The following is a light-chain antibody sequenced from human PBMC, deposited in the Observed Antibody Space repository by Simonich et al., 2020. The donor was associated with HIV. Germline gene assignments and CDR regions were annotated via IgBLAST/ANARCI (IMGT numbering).Light chain of an antibody. CDR3: HQYNNWPLF. V-gene: IGKV3-20*01. CDR2: GAS. J-gene: IGKJ2*01. Sequence: EIVLTQSPGTLSLSPGERATLSCRASQGVSSSDLAWYKQKPGQAPRLRIYGASRRATGIPDRFSGSGSGTDFTLTISSVQSEDFVVYYCHQYNNWPLFFGQGTKLEIK. CDR1: QGVSSSD.